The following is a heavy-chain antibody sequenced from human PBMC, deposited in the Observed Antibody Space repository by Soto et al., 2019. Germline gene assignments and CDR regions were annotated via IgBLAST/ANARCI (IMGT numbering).Heavy chain of an antibody. J-gene: IGHJ6*02. CDR1: GYSFTSYW. V-gene: IGHV5-10-1*01. Sequence: PGESLKSSCNGSGYSFTSYWISWVRQMPGKVLELMGRIDPSDSYTNYSPSFQGRVTISADKSISTAYLQWSSLKASETDMYYCERKLRDFWSGYYSGMDVWGQWTTDTVSS. CDR2: IDPSDSYT. CDR3: ERKLRDFWSGYYSGMDV. D-gene: IGHD3-3*01.